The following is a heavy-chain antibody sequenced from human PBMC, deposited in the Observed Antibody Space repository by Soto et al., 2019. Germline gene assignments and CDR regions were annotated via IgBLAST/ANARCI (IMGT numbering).Heavy chain of an antibody. CDR2: INPSGGST. J-gene: IGHJ5*02. CDR3: ARNGPMVRGVIMYWFDP. V-gene: IGHV1-46*01. D-gene: IGHD3-10*01. CDR1: GYTFTSYY. Sequence: GASVKVSCKGSGYTFTSYYMHWVRQAHGQGLEWMGIINPSGGSTSYAQKFQGRVTMTRDTSTSTVYMELSSLRSEDTAVYYCARNGPMVRGVIMYWFDPWGQGTLVTVSS.